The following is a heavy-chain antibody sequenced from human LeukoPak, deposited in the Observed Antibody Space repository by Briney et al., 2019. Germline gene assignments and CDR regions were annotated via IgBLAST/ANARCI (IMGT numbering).Heavy chain of an antibody. CDR1: GFTFSSYS. V-gene: IGHV3-21*01. CDR3: ARGISYYDILTGYQVGAYYFDY. D-gene: IGHD3-9*01. Sequence: GGSLRLSCAASGFTFSSYSMNWVRQAPGKGLEWVSSTSSSSSYIYYADSVKGRFTISRDNAKNSLYLQMNSLRAEDTAVYYCARGISYYDILTGYQVGAYYFDYWGQGTLVTVSS. CDR2: TSSSSSYI. J-gene: IGHJ4*02.